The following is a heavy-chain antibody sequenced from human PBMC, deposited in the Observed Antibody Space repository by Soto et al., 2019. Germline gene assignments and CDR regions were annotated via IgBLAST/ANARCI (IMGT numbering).Heavy chain of an antibody. CDR1: GGSISSGDYY. Sequence: SETLSLTCTVSGGSISSGDYYWSWIRQPPGKGLEWIGYIYYSGSTYYNPSLKSRVTISVDTSKNQFSLKLSSVTAADTAVYYCARAPTYYYDSSGPIFDYWGQGTLVTVSS. CDR2: IYYSGST. J-gene: IGHJ4*02. CDR3: ARAPTYYYDSSGPIFDY. V-gene: IGHV4-30-4*01. D-gene: IGHD3-22*01.